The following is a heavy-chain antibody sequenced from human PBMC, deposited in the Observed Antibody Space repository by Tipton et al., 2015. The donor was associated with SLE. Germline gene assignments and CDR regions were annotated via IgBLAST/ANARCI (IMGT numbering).Heavy chain of an antibody. CDR1: GFNFDDYG. J-gene: IGHJ5*02. CDR3: ARDRGWSEDNWFDP. Sequence: GSLRLSCAASGFNFDDYGMSWVRQAPGKGLEWVSHINWNGDYRGYADSVKGRFTISRDNAKNSLYLQINSLRAEDTAFYYCARDRGWSEDNWFDPWGQGTLVTVSS. V-gene: IGHV3-20*04. CDR2: INWNGDYR. D-gene: IGHD6-19*01.